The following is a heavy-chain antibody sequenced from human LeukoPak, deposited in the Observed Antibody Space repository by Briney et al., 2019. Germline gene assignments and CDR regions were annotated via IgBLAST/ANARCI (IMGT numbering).Heavy chain of an antibody. J-gene: IGHJ4*02. D-gene: IGHD3-16*02. CDR1: GYTFTSYY. V-gene: IGHV1-46*01. Sequence: ASVKVSCKASGYTFTSYYMHWVRQAPGQGLEWMGLINPSGGSTSYAQKFQGRVTMTRDTSTSTVYMELSSLRSEDTAVYYCARVGDYVWGSYRSLPFDYWGQGTLVTVSS. CDR3: ARVGDYVWGSYRSLPFDY. CDR2: INPSGGST.